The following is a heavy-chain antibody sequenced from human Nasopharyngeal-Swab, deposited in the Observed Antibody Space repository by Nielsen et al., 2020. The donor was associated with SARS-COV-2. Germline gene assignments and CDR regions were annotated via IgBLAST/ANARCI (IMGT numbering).Heavy chain of an antibody. CDR3: TTGLEWELLFEY. V-gene: IGHV3-20*04. Sequence: GESLKISCAASGFTFDDYGMSWVRQAPGKGLEWVSGINWNGGSTGYADSVKGRFTISRDNAKNSLYLQMNSLRTEDTAVYYCTTGLEWELLFEYWGQGTLVTVSS. J-gene: IGHJ4*01. CDR1: GFTFDDYG. CDR2: INWNGGST. D-gene: IGHD1-26*01.